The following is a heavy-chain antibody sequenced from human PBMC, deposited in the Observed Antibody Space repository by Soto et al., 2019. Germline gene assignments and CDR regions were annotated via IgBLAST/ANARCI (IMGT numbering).Heavy chain of an antibody. D-gene: IGHD3-22*01. Sequence: GESLKISCKGSGYSFAGYWITWVRQKPGKGLEWMGRIDPSDSQTYYSPSFRGHVTISVTKSITTVFLQWSSLRAPDTAMYYCARQIYDSDTGPNFQYYFDSWGQGTPVTVSS. J-gene: IGHJ4*02. CDR2: IDPSDSQT. V-gene: IGHV5-10-1*01. CDR1: GYSFAGYW. CDR3: ARQIYDSDTGPNFQYYFDS.